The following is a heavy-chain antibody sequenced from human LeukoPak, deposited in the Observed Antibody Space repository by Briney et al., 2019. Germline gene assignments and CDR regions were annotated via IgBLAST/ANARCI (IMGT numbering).Heavy chain of an antibody. V-gene: IGHV3-23*01. D-gene: IGHD6-13*01. CDR1: GFSFSSYG. J-gene: IGHJ4*02. Sequence: GGSLRLSCATSGFSFSSYGMSWVRQAPGKGLEWVSSISGLSGRTYYADSVKGRVTISRDNSKNTLYLQMNSLRAEDTAVYYCAKEQQLVPLDYWGQGTLVTVSS. CDR2: ISGLSGRT. CDR3: AKEQQLVPLDY.